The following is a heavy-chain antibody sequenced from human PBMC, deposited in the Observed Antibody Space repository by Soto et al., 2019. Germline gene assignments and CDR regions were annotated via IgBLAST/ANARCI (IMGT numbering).Heavy chain of an antibody. Sequence: ETLSLTCIVSGGSISGNSYYWGWIRQPPGKGLEWVGSIIFSGSTYSNPSLKSRVTISVDTSKKQLSLNLSSVTAADTAVYYCARHDDYDVLTGYYPFVSWGQGTLVTVSS. CDR1: GGSISGNSYY. D-gene: IGHD3-9*01. V-gene: IGHV4-39*01. CDR2: IIFSGST. J-gene: IGHJ5*02. CDR3: ARHDDYDVLTGYYPFVS.